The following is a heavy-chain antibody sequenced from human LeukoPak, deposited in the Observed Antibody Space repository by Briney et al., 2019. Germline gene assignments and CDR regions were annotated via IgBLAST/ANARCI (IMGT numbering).Heavy chain of an antibody. V-gene: IGHV1-2*02. CDR1: GYTFTGYF. J-gene: IGHJ4*02. D-gene: IGHD2-2*01. CDR3: AIKFVVPAALDY. CDR2: INPNSGAT. Sequence: ASVKVPCKASGYTFTGYFLNWVRQAPGQGLEWMGWINPNSGATNYAPKFQGRVTMTRDTSIITAYMELSSLRSDDTAVYYCAIKFVVPAALDYWGPGTVVTVSS.